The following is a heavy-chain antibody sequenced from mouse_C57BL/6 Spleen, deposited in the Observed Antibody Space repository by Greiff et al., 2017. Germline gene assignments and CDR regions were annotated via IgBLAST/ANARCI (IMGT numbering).Heavy chain of an antibody. Sequence: EVQLQQSGPGLVKPSQSLSLTCSVTGYSITSGYYWNWIRQFPGNKLEWMGYISYDGSNNYNPSLKNRISITRDTSKNQFFLKLNSVTTEDTATYYCASERLLLDYWGQGTSVTVSS. CDR1: GYSITSGYY. CDR2: ISYDGSN. CDR3: ASERLLLDY. D-gene: IGHD2-3*01. V-gene: IGHV3-6*01. J-gene: IGHJ4*01.